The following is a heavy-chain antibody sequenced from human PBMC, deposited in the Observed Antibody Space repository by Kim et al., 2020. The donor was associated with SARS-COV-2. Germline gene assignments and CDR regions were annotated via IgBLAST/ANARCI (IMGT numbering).Heavy chain of an antibody. CDR1: GGSISPYY. CDR3: ASHQAYDFCRNYDYIDV. J-gene: IGHJ6*03. V-gene: IGHV4-59*08. Sequence: SETLSLTCSVSGGSISPYYWSWFRQPPGKRLEWIGYIHYSGNTNYNPSFKGRVTISVDTSKNQFSLKVFSVTAADTAVYYCASHQAYDFCRNYDYIDVWG. CDR2: IHYSGNT. D-gene: IGHD3-3*01.